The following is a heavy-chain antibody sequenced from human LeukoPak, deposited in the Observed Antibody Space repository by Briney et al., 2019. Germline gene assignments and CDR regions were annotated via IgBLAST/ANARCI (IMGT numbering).Heavy chain of an antibody. Sequence: GGSLRLSCAASGFTFSSNPMHWVRQTPGKGLEWVAVISYDGSNEYYADSVKGRFTISRDNSKNTLFLQMNNLRVEDTAVYYCARDPGRRIYYSSGSLIDFWGQGTLVTVSS. V-gene: IGHV3-30*04. D-gene: IGHD3-10*01. CDR1: GFTFSSNP. CDR2: ISYDGSNE. J-gene: IGHJ4*02. CDR3: ARDPGRRIYYSSGSLIDF.